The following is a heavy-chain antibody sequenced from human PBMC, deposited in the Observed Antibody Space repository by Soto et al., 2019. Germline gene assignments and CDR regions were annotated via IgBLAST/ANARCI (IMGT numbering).Heavy chain of an antibody. CDR3: ARTRDSLFDY. V-gene: IGHV6-1*01. D-gene: IGHD2-21*02. J-gene: IGHJ4*02. CDR1: GDSVSSNRVV. Sequence: KQSQTLSLTCAISGDSVSSNRVVWNWIRQSPSRGLEWLGRTYYRSKWNNDYAVSVKSRITVNADTSKNQFSLQLNSVTPEDTAVYYCARTRDSLFDYWGQGILVTVSS. CDR2: TYYRSKWNN.